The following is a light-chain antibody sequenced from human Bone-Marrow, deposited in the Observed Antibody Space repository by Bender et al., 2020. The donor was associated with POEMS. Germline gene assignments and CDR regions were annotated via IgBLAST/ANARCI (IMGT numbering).Light chain of an antibody. CDR1: SSNIEYNY. J-gene: IGLJ3*02. CDR3: QSYDNSLGGWV. CDR2: RTD. Sequence: QSVLTPPPSASGTPGQRVTISCSGSSSNIEYNYVYWYQQFPGTAPKLLIYRTDQRPSGVPDRFSGSKSGTSASLAITGLQAEDEGDYYCQSYDNSLGGWVFGGGTKLTVL. V-gene: IGLV1-47*01.